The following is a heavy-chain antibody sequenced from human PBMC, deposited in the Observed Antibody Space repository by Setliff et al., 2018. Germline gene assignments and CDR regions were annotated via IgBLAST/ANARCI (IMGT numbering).Heavy chain of an antibody. J-gene: IGHJ4*02. CDR2: VYPGDSDT. V-gene: IGHV5-51*01. CDR3: AREHVSGHSEY. D-gene: IGHD1-26*01. CDR1: GYRFTTYW. Sequence: GESLKISCEGSGYRFTTYWIAWVRQKPGKGLEWMGIVYPGDSDTQYSPSFQGQVTFSSDKSISTAYLHLSSLKASDTAMYYCAREHVSGHSEYWGQGTLVTVSS.